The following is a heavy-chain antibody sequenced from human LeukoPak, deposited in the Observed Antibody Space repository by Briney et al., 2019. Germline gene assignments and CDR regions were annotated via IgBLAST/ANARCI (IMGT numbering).Heavy chain of an antibody. CDR3: ARDKPAAIRVDRYYYYGMDV. CDR2: ISSSSSYI. J-gene: IGHJ6*04. V-gene: IGHV3-21*01. CDR1: GFTFSSYS. Sequence: GGSLRLSCAASGFTFSSYSMNWVRQAPGKGLEWVSSISSSSSYIYYADSVKGRFTISRDNAKNSLYLQMNSLRAEDTAVYYCARDKPAAIRVDRYYYYGMDVWGKGTTVTVSS. D-gene: IGHD2-2*01.